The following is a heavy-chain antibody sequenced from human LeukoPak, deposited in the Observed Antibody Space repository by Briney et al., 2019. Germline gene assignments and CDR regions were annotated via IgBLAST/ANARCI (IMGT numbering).Heavy chain of an antibody. Sequence: GGSLRLSCPASGFIFGNYWMDWARQVPGEGLMWLSHISRDGTITNYAGSVKGRFTISRDNAKSILSLQMNGLRADDTGVYYCARRYCTGATCYFDSWGQGTLVTVSS. CDR1: GFIFGNYW. D-gene: IGHD2-8*02. CDR3: ARRYCTGATCYFDS. CDR2: ISRDGTIT. J-gene: IGHJ4*02. V-gene: IGHV3-74*01.